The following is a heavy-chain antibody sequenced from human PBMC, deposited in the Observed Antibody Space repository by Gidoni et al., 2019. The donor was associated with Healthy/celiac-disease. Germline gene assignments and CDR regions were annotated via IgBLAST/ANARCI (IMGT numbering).Heavy chain of an antibody. J-gene: IGHJ4*02. CDR2: ISGSGGST. CDR1: GFTSSSYA. D-gene: IGHD1-26*01. CDR3: AKDFPIRPRYSGSSVDY. Sequence: EVQLLESGGGLVQPGGSLRLSCAASGFTSSSYAMSWVRQAPGKGLEWVSAISGSGGSTYYADSVKGRFTISRDNSKNTLYLQMNSLRAEDTAVYYCAKDFPIRPRYSGSSVDYWGQGTLVTVSS. V-gene: IGHV3-23*01.